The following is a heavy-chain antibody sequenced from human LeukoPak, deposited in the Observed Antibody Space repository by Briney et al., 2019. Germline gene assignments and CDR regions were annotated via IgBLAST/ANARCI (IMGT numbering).Heavy chain of an antibody. CDR2: IYHSGST. D-gene: IGHD5-24*01. CDR1: GGSFSGYY. Sequence: SETLSLTCAVYGGSFSGYYWGWIQQPPGKGLEWIGSIYHSGSTYYNPSLKSRVTISVDTSKNQFSLKLSSVTAADTAVYYCARQRDGYNCDYWGQGTLVTVSS. J-gene: IGHJ4*02. CDR3: ARQRDGYNCDY. V-gene: IGHV4-38-2*01.